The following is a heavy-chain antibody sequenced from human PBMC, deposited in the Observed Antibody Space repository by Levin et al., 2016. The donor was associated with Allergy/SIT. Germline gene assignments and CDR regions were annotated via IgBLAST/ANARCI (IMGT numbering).Heavy chain of an antibody. J-gene: IGHJ6*03. CDR3: ARGGGYKDHYYYMDV. Sequence: SETLSLTCAVYGGSFSGYYWSWIRQPPGKGLEWIGEINHSGSTNYNPSLKSRVTISVDTSKNQFSLKLSSVTAADTAVYYCARGGGYKDHYYYMDVWGKGTTVTVSS. CDR2: INHSGST. CDR1: GGSFSGYY. V-gene: IGHV4-34*01. D-gene: IGHD1-14*01.